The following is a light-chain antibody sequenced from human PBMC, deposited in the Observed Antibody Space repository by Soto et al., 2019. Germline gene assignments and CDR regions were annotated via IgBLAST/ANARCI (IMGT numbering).Light chain of an antibody. V-gene: IGKV2-28*01. CDR1: QSLLHSNGYNY. Sequence: DIVMTQSPLSLPVTPGEPASISCRSSQSLLHSNGYNYLDWYLQKPGQSPQLLIYLGSNRASGVPDRFSGSGSGTDFTPKISRVEAEDVGVYYCMQALQISLTFGGGTKVEIK. J-gene: IGKJ4*01. CDR2: LGS. CDR3: MQALQISLT.